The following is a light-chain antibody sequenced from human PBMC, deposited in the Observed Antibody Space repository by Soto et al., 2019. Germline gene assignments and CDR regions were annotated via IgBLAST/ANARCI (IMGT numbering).Light chain of an antibody. CDR3: QQYGTSHWS. V-gene: IGKV3-20*01. Sequence: EIVLTQSPGTLSLSPGERATLSCRASQSVSNNYLACYHQKPGRAPRLVIYGASSRATGIPDSFSGSGSRAHFTLTISGLEREDFAVYVCQQYGTSHWSCGQGPGVEIK. J-gene: IGKJ1*01. CDR2: GAS. CDR1: QSVSNNY.